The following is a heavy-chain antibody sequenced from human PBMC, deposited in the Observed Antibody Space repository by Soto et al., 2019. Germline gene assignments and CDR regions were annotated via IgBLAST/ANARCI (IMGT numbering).Heavy chain of an antibody. Sequence: GGSLRLSCAAAGFTVSSYGMHWVRQAPGKGLEWVAVISYDGSNKYYADSVKGRFTISRDNSRNTLYLQMNSLRAEDTAVYYCAIINTYYDFWSGPPPGEKLNYFDYWGQGTLVTVSS. V-gene: IGHV3-30*03. CDR2: ISYDGSNK. J-gene: IGHJ4*02. CDR1: GFTVSSYG. CDR3: AIINTYYDFWSGPPPGEKLNYFDY. D-gene: IGHD3-3*01.